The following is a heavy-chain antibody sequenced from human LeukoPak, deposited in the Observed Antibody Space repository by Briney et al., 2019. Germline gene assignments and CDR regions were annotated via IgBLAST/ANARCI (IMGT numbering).Heavy chain of an antibody. CDR1: GGSLSSYY. CDR3: ARSGECSGGSCIRDFDY. CDR2: IYYSGGT. V-gene: IGHV4-59*01. D-gene: IGHD2-15*01. Sequence: SETLSLTCTVSGGSLSSYYWSWIRQPPGKGLEWIGYIYYSGGTNYNPSLKSRVTISVDTSKNQFSLKLSSVTAADTAVYYCARSGECSGGSCIRDFDYWGQGTLVTVCS. J-gene: IGHJ4*02.